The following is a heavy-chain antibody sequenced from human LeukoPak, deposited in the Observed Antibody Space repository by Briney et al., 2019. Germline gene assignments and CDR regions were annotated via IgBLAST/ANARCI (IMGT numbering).Heavy chain of an antibody. J-gene: IGHJ6*02. CDR1: GVSISSSSYY. D-gene: IGHD6-13*01. Sequence: SETLSLTCTVSGVSISSSSYYWGWIRQPPGKGLEWIVSIYYSGSTYYNPSLKSRVTISVDTSKNQFSLKMISVTAADTAVYYCARESSSRKGYGMDVWGQGTTVTVSS. CDR2: IYYSGST. V-gene: IGHV4-39*02. CDR3: ARESSSRKGYGMDV.